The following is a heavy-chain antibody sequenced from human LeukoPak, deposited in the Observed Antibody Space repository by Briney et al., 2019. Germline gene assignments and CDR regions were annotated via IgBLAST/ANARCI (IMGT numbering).Heavy chain of an antibody. J-gene: IGHJ4*02. D-gene: IGHD3-10*01. CDR3: ARTLPAGLFDY. CDR1: GGSISTYY. CDR2: AYYSGST. V-gene: IGHV4-59*08. Sequence: PSETLSLTCTVSGGSISTYYWSWIRQPPGKGLEWIGYAYYSGSTNYNPSLKSRVTISVDTSKNQFSLKLSSVTAADTAVYYCARTLPAGLFDYWGQGTLVTVSS.